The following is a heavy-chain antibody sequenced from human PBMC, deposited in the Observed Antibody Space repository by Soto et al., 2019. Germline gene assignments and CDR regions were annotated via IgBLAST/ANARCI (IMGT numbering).Heavy chain of an antibody. J-gene: IGHJ6*02. V-gene: IGHV4-4*02. Sequence: PSETLSLTCAVSGGSISSSNWWSWVRQPPGKGLEWIGEINHSGSTNYNPSLKSRVTISVDTSKNQFSLKLSSVTAADTAVYYCARAPYYYGSGSYYPGGGYYYYGMDVWGQGTTVTVSS. CDR3: ARAPYYYGSGSYYPGGGYYYYGMDV. D-gene: IGHD3-10*01. CDR1: GGSISSSNW. CDR2: INHSGST.